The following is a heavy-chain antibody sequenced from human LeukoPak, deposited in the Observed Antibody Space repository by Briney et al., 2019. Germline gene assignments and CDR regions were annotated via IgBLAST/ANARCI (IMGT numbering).Heavy chain of an antibody. CDR3: ARGRTYSSSWPFDY. D-gene: IGHD6-13*01. Sequence: GGSLRLSCAASGFTFNDYYMSWIRQAPGKGLEWVSYISSSGGSINYADSVKGRFTISRDNAKNSLYLQMNSLRAEDTAVYYCARGRTYSSSWPFDYWGQGTLVTVSS. J-gene: IGHJ4*02. CDR2: ISSSGGSI. V-gene: IGHV3-11*04. CDR1: GFTFNDYY.